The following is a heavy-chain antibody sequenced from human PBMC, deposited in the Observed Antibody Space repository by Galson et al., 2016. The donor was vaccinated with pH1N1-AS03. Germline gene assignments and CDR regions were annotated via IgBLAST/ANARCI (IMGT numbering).Heavy chain of an antibody. D-gene: IGHD2-8*01. CDR1: GFSLSTGGVH. CDR3: ARSTHVNEDLDF. V-gene: IGHV2-5*02. J-gene: IGHJ4*02. CDR2: IFWDGET. Sequence: PALVKPTQTLTLTCSFSGFSLSTGGVHVAWIRQPPGKALEWLALIFWDGETRYRPSLTSRLTITKDTSKNEVVLTMTNMDPVDTATYYCARSTHVNEDLDFWGQGTLVTVSS.